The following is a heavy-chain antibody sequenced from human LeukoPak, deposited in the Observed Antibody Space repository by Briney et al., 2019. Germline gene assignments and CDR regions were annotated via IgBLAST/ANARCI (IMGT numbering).Heavy chain of an antibody. J-gene: IGHJ4*02. CDR3: ARDHSGYSIDY. CDR2: INHSGST. D-gene: IGHD5-12*01. Sequence: SETLSLTCAVYGGSFSGYYWSWIRQPPGKGLEWIGEINHSGSTNYNPSLKSRVTISVDTSKNQFSLKLSSVTAADTAVYYCARDHSGYSIDYWGQGTLVTASS. CDR1: GGSFSGYY. V-gene: IGHV4-34*01.